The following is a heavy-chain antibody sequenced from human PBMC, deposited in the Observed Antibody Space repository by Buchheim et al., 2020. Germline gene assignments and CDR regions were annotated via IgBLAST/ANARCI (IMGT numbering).Heavy chain of an antibody. Sequence: QVQLVQSGAEVRKPGASVKVSCKASGYSFTDFYIHWVRQAPGQGLEWMGWINPNNGDTSFAQKFQARVTITTDTSISTSYMELTGLRSDDTALFYCARSGQQLVPGPYYHGLDVWGQGTT. CDR3: ARSGQQLVPGPYYHGLDV. CDR1: GYSFTDFY. D-gene: IGHD6-13*01. J-gene: IGHJ6*02. V-gene: IGHV1-2*02. CDR2: INPNNGDT.